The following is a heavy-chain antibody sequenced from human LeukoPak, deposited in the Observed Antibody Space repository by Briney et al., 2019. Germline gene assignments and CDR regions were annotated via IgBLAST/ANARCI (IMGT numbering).Heavy chain of an antibody. Sequence: SETLSLTCTVSGDSIGTYYWSWIRQPPGKGLEWIGYIYYTGSTNYNPSLKSRVTMSADTSKNQFSLKLSSVTAADTAVYFCARVGGWEPKLHGVTFDYLGQGTLVTVSS. V-gene: IGHV4-59*01. CDR2: IYYTGST. CDR1: GDSIGTYY. J-gene: IGHJ4*02. D-gene: IGHD1-26*01. CDR3: ARVGGWEPKLHGVTFDY.